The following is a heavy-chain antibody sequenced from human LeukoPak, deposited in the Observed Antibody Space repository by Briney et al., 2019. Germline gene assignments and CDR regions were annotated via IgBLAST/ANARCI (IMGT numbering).Heavy chain of an antibody. V-gene: IGHV1-8*02. CDR3: ARGRCSSTSCNNISGRFDY. J-gene: IGHJ4*02. CDR1: GYTFTGYY. CDR2: MNPNSGNT. Sequence: ASVKVSCKASGYTFTGYYMHWVRQAPGQGLEWMGWMNPNSGNTGYAQKFQGRVTMTRNTSISTAYMELSSLRSEDTAVYYCARGRCSSTSCNNISGRFDYWGQGTLVTVSS. D-gene: IGHD2-2*01.